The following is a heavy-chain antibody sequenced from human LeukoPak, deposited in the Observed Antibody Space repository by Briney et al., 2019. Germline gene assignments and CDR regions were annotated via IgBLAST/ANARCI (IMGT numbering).Heavy chain of an antibody. Sequence: GGSLRLSCVTSGLTFGRHTLNWVRQAPGKGLEWVSSISGAGRYIFYADSVKGRFSISRDNAKKSVYLQVDSLRADDTAVYYCARDEADYYDNSGFFYDAFGLWGQGTGVIVSS. CDR2: ISGAGRYI. V-gene: IGHV3-21*01. CDR1: GLTFGRHT. D-gene: IGHD3-22*01. CDR3: ARDEADYYDNSGFFYDAFGL. J-gene: IGHJ3*01.